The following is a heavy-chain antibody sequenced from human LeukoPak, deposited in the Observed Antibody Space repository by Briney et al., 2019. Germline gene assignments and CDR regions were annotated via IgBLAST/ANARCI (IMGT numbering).Heavy chain of an antibody. CDR2: INSVSSFI. V-gene: IGHV3-21*06. CDR3: ARRWGVNPDY. J-gene: IGHJ4*02. CDR1: GFTFSSYS. D-gene: IGHD3-10*01. Sequence: GGSVRLSCAASGFTFSSYSMNWVRQAPGKGLEWVSSINSVSSFIYDADSVKGRFTVSRDNAKNSLYLQMNSLRAEDTAVYYCARRWGVNPDYWGQGTLVTVSS.